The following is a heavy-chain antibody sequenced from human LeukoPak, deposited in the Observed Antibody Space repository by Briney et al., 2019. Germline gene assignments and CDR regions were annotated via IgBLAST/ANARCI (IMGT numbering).Heavy chain of an antibody. CDR1: GYSISSGYY. Sequence: PSETLSLTCAVSGYSISSGYYWGWIRQPPGKGLEWIGSIYHNGSTYYNPSLKSRVTISVDTSKNQFSLKLSSVTAADTAVYYCARGPPDYDFWSGYSPDGYYYYYMDVWGKGTTVTVSS. V-gene: IGHV4-38-2*01. CDR2: IYHNGST. D-gene: IGHD3-3*01. J-gene: IGHJ6*03. CDR3: ARGPPDYDFWSGYSPDGYYYYYMDV.